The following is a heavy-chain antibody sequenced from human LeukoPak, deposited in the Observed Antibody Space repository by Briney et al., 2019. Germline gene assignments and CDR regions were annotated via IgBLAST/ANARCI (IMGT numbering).Heavy chain of an antibody. D-gene: IGHD1-14*01. CDR2: INPSGDGT. J-gene: IGHJ5*02. CDR1: GHTFTTYY. V-gene: IGHV1-46*01. CDR3: AKETPNTGWFDP. Sequence: GASVKVSCKASGHTFTTYYVHLVRQAPGQGLEGMGVINPSGDGTNYPQRFQGRVTLTRDTSTSTVYMELSSLRSEDTAIYYCAKETPNTGWFDPWGQGTLVTGSS.